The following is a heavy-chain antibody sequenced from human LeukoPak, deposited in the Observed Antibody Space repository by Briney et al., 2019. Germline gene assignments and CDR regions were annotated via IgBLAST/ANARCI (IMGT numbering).Heavy chain of an antibody. CDR2: IKTDGSSA. D-gene: IGHD6-13*01. CDR1: GFSFSSYW. CDR3: ARSIPYGTTWYGRSDY. V-gene: IGHV3-74*01. J-gene: IGHJ4*02. Sequence: GGSLRLSCAASGFSFSSYWMHWVRQAPGKGLVWVSRIKTDGSSATYADSVKGRFTISRDNAKNTLYLQMSSLRAEDTAVYYCARSIPYGTTWYGRSDYWGQGTLVTVSS.